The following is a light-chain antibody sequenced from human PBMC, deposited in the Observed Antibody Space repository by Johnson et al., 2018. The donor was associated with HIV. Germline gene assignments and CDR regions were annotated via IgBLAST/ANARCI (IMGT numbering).Light chain of an antibody. J-gene: IGLJ1*01. CDR1: NSNIGSNY. CDR2: DNN. V-gene: IGLV1-51*01. CDR3: GTWDSSLSARV. Sequence: QSVLTQPPSVSAAPGQKVTISCSGSNSNIGSNYVSWYQQLPGTAPKLLIYDNNKRPSGIPDRFSGSKSGTSATLGITGLQTGDEADYYCGTWDSSLSARVFGTGTKVTVL.